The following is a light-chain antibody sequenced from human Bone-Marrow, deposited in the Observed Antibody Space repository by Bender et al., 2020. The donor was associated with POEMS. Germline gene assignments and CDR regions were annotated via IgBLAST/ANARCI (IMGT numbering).Light chain of an antibody. J-gene: IGLJ3*02. CDR2: RDT. CDR3: AAWDAGLSGGV. V-gene: IGLV1-44*01. Sequence: QSVLTQPPSASGTPGQRVTISCSGSTSNIGRNYVSWYQHFPGTAPKLLTYRDTQRPSGVPDRFSGSKSGTSASLAISGLQSDDEADNYCAAWDAGLSGGVFGGGTKRTV. CDR1: TSNIGRNY.